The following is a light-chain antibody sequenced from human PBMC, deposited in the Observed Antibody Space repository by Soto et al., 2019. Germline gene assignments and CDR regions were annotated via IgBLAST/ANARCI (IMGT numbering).Light chain of an antibody. CDR1: TSNIGSNY. CDR3: ATWDDSLNGFNV. CDR2: RNN. V-gene: IGLV1-47*01. J-gene: IGLJ1*01. Sequence: QSVLTQPPSASGTPGQGVTISCSGSTSNIGSNYVYWYQQLPGTAPKLLIYRNNQRPSGVPDRFSGSKSGTSASLAISGLRSDDEADYFCATWDDSLNGFNVCATGTKVTGL.